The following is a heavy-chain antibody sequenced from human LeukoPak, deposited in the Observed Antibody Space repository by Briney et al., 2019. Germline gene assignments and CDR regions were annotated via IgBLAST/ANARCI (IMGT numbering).Heavy chain of an antibody. Sequence: SETLSLTCNVSGDSISYYYWSWIRQPPGKGLEWIGYIYYSGSTDYNPSLKSRVSISVDTSKNQFSLKLNSVTPADTAVYYCARDGRISPYSGMDVWGQGTTVTVSS. CDR3: ARDGRISPYSGMDV. CDR2: IYYSGST. D-gene: IGHD1-26*01. J-gene: IGHJ6*02. V-gene: IGHV4-59*01. CDR1: GDSISYYY.